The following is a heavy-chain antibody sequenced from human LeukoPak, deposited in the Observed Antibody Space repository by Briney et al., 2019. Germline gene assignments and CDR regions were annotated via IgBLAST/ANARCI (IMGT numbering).Heavy chain of an antibody. D-gene: IGHD3-9*01. CDR3: AGSTGYPYYFDY. J-gene: IGHJ4*02. Sequence: GGSLKISCKGSGYRFTGYWIGWVRQMPGKGLEWMGIFYPGDSDTRYSPSFQGQVTISDDKSISTAHLQWSSLKASDTAMYYCAGSTGYPYYFDYWGQGTLVTVSS. CDR2: FYPGDSDT. CDR1: GYRFTGYW. V-gene: IGHV5-51*01.